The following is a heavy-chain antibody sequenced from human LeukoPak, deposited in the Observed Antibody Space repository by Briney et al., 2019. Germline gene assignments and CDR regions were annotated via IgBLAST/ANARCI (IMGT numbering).Heavy chain of an antibody. CDR3: ARSSASTRWFGELLGHYHYYMDV. D-gene: IGHD3-10*01. J-gene: IGHJ6*03. V-gene: IGHV3-7*01. CDR2: IKQDGSEK. CDR1: GFTFSSYA. Sequence: GGSLRLSCAASGFTFSSYAMSWVRQAPGKGLEWVANIKQDGSEKYYVDSVKGRFTISRDNAKNSLYLQMNSLRAEDTAVYYCARSSASTRWFGELLGHYHYYMDVWGKGTTVTISS.